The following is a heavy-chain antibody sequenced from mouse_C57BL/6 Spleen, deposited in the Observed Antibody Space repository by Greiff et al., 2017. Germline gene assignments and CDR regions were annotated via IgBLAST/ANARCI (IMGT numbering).Heavy chain of an antibody. V-gene: IGHV1-50*01. D-gene: IGHD4-1*01. J-gene: IGHJ2*01. CDR1: GYTFTSYW. CDR3: ARGTGKEGFDY. CDR2: IDPSDSYT. Sequence: VQLQQPGAELVKPGASVKLSCKASGYTFTSYWMQWVKQRPGQGLEWIGEIDPSDSYTNYNQKFKGKATLTVDTSSSTAYMQLSSLTSEDSAVYYCARGTGKEGFDYWGQGTTLTVSS.